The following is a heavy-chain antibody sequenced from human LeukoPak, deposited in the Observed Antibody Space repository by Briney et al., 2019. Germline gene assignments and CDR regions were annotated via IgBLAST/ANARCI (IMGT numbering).Heavy chain of an antibody. CDR1: GFTFSSYG. CDR3: ARDSADLWSGYYLDY. V-gene: IGHV3-33*01. D-gene: IGHD3-3*01. J-gene: IGHJ4*02. CDR2: IWYDGSNK. Sequence: GRSLRLSCAASGFTFSSYGMHWVRQAPGKGLEWVAVIWYDGSNKYYADSVKGRFTISRDNSKNTLYLQMNSLRAEDTAVYYCARDSADLWSGYYLDYWGQGTLVTVSS.